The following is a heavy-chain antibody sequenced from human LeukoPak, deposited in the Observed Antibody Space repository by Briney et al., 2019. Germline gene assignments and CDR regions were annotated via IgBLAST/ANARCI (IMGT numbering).Heavy chain of an antibody. D-gene: IGHD3-16*01. Sequence: SETQSLTCAVYGGSFSGYYWSWIRQPPGKGLEWIGEINHSGSTSYNPSLKSRVTISVDTSKNQFSLKLSSVTAADTAVYYCARVPRGSWFDPWGQGTLVTVSS. V-gene: IGHV4-34*01. CDR3: ARVPRGSWFDP. J-gene: IGHJ5*02. CDR2: INHSGST. CDR1: GGSFSGYY.